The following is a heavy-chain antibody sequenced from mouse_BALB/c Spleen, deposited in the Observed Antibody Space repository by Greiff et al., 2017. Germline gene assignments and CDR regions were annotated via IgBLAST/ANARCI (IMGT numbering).Heavy chain of an antibody. CDR1: GYTFSSYW. J-gene: IGHJ4*01. V-gene: IGHV1-9*01. D-gene: IGHD1-1*01. CDR3: ARWGEKKTTVVATKAMDY. CDR2: ILPGSGST. Sequence: QVQLQQSGAELMKPGASVKISCKATGYTFSSYWIEWVKQRPGHGLEWIGEILPGSGSTNYNEKFKGKATFTADTSSNTAYMQLSSLTSEDSAVYYCARWGEKKTTVVATKAMDYWGQGTSVTVSS.